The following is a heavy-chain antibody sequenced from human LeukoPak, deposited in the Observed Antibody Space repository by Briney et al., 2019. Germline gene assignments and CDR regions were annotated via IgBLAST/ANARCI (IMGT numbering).Heavy chain of an antibody. Sequence: ASVKVSCKASGYTFTSYAMHWVRQAPGQRLEWMGWINAGNGNTKYSQEFQGRVTMTRDTSISTAYMELSRLRSDDTAVYYCARDFYDILTGYHPFDYWGQGTLVTVSS. J-gene: IGHJ4*02. CDR2: INAGNGNT. CDR3: ARDFYDILTGYHPFDY. V-gene: IGHV1-3*01. D-gene: IGHD3-9*01. CDR1: GYTFTSYA.